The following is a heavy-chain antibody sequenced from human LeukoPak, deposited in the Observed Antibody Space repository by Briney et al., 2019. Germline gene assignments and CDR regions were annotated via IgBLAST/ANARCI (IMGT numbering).Heavy chain of an antibody. CDR1: GGSFSFYY. CDR2: INHSGKA. J-gene: IGHJ1*01. Sequence: PSETLSLTCAVYGGSFSFYYWTWIRQPPGKGLEWIGEINHSGKANYNPSLKSRVAMTVDTSKSQFSLNLTSLTAADTAVYYCARRGGKYSSSSINYWGQGTLVTVSS. V-gene: IGHV4-34*01. CDR3: ARRGGKYSSSSINY. D-gene: IGHD6-6*01.